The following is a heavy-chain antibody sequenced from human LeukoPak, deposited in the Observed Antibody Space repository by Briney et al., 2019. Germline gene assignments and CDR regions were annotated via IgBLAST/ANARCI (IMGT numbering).Heavy chain of an antibody. V-gene: IGHV1-69*13. CDR1: GGTFSSYA. CDR2: IIPIFGTA. D-gene: IGHD2-15*01. CDR3: ARDMRGPYWYYFDY. Sequence: SVKVSCKASGGTFSSYAISWVRHAPGQRLEWMGGIIPIFGTANYAKKFQGRVTITADESTSTGYMELSSLRSEDTAVYYCARDMRGPYWYYFDYWGQGTLVTVSS. J-gene: IGHJ4*02.